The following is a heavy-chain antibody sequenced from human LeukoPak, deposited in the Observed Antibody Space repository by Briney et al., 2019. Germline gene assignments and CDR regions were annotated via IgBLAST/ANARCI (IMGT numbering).Heavy chain of an antibody. D-gene: IGHD3-10*01. J-gene: IGHJ4*02. CDR1: GFTFSSFA. CDR2: ISDSGGYT. Sequence: GGSLRLSCAASGFTFSSFAMSWVRQAPGKGLEWVLTISDSGGYTYYADSVKGRFTISRDNSKNTLYLHMNSLRAEDTAVYYCAKLGNFASGSYSDWGQGTLVTVSS. CDR3: AKLGNFASGSYSD. V-gene: IGHV3-23*01.